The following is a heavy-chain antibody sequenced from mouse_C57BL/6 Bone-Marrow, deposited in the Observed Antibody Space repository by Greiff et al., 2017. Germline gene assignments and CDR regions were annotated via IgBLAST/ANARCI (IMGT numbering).Heavy chain of an antibody. CDR1: GYTFTSYW. D-gene: IGHD1-1*01. Sequence: QVQLQQPGAELVKPGASVKLSCKASGYTFTSYWMHWVKQRPGPGLEWIGMIHPNSGSTNYNEKFKSKATLTVDKSSSTAYMQLSSLTSEDSAVYYCARYYGSSYDAMDYWGQGTSVTVSS. V-gene: IGHV1-64*01. CDR2: IHPNSGST. J-gene: IGHJ4*01. CDR3: ARYYGSSYDAMDY.